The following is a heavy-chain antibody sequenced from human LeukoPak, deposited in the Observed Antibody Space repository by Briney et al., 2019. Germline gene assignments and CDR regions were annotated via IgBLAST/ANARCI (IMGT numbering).Heavy chain of an antibody. J-gene: IGHJ4*02. V-gene: IGHV4-31*03. Sequence: SSQTLSLTCTVSGGSISSGGYYWSWIRQHPGKGLEWIGYIYYSGSTYYNPSLKSRVTTSVDTSKNQFSLKLSSVTAADTAVYYCARSYSSGYVYYWGQGTLVTVSS. CDR3: ARSYSSGYVYY. CDR2: IYYSGST. CDR1: GGSISSGGYY. D-gene: IGHD3-22*01.